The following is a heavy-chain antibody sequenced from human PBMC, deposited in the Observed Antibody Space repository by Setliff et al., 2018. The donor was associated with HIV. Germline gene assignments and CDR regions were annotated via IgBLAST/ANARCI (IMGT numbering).Heavy chain of an antibody. CDR1: GYTFTVYY. CDR3: ARNFYDSSGYRYDY. CDR2: MNPNSGGT. D-gene: IGHD3-22*01. J-gene: IGHJ4*02. V-gene: IGHV1-2*02. Sequence: GASVKVSCKASGYTFTVYYLHWLRQAPGQGLEWMGWMNPNSGGTNYAQKFQGRVTMTRDTSINTAFMELNSLRSDDTAVYYCARNFYDSSGYRYDYWGQGTLVTVSS.